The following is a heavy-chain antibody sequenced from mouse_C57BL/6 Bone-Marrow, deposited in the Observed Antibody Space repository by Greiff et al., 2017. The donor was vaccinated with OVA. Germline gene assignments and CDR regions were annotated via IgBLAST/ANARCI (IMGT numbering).Heavy chain of an antibody. CDR1: GYSFTGYF. D-gene: IGHD1-1*01. Sequence: EVQLQQSGPELVKPGDSVKISCKASGYSFTGYFMNWVMQSHGKSLEWIGRINPYNGDTLYNQKFKGKATLTVDKSSSTAHMELRSLTSEDSAVYYCAPQFMTTVGWYFDVWGTGTTVTVSS. CDR2: INPYNGDT. V-gene: IGHV1-20*01. CDR3: APQFMTTVGWYFDV. J-gene: IGHJ1*03.